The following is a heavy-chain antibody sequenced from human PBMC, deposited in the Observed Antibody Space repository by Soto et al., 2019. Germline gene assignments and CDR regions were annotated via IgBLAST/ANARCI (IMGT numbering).Heavy chain of an antibody. CDR1: GFTFSSYA. Sequence: SLRLSCAASGFTFSSYAMHWVRQAPGKGLEWVAVISYDGSNKYYADSVKGRFTISRDNSKNTLYLQMNSLRAEDTAVYYCARDVYYHGSASYYLYYGMDVWGQGTRVTV. V-gene: IGHV3-30-3*01. CDR2: ISYDGSNK. D-gene: IGHD3-10*01. CDR3: ARDVYYHGSASYYLYYGMDV. J-gene: IGHJ6*02.